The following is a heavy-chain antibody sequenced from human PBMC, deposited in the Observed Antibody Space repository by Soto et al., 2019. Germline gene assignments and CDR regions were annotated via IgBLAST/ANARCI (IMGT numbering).Heavy chain of an antibody. Sequence: PSETLSLTCTVSGASIINYYWAWIRQSPGRGLESIGYVSNTATTTYNASLKDRVTISVDTSKNQFSLKLSSVTAADTAVYYCARVWGGAFDIWGQGTMVT. J-gene: IGHJ3*02. CDR1: GASIINYY. V-gene: IGHV4-59*01. D-gene: IGHD3-10*01. CDR2: VSNTATT. CDR3: ARVWGGAFDI.